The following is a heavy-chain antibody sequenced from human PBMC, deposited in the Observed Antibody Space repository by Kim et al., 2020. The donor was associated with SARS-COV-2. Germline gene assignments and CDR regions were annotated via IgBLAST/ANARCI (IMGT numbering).Heavy chain of an antibody. CDR1: GGSFSGYY. D-gene: IGHD3-10*01. Sequence: SETLSLTCAVYGGSFSGYYWSWIRQPPGKGLEWIGEINHSGSTNYNPSLKSRVTISVDTSKNQFSLKLSSVTAADTAVYYCARGPRRWFGEGGSDWGQGTLVTVSS. J-gene: IGHJ4*02. CDR2: INHSGST. V-gene: IGHV4-34*01. CDR3: ARGPRRWFGEGGSD.